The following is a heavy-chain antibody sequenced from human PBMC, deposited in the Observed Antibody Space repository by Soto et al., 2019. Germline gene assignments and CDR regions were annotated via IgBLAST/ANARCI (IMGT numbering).Heavy chain of an antibody. CDR1: GGSISSSNW. D-gene: IGHD3-10*01. J-gene: IGHJ4*02. CDR3: ARHDGSRSTDY. CDR2: IYHSGST. V-gene: IGHV4-4*02. Sequence: PSETLSLTCAVSGGSISSSNWWSWVRQPPGKGLEWIGEIYHSGSTTYSASLRSRVTISVDTSKNQFSLKLSSVTAADTAVYFCARHDGSRSTDYWGQGTLVTVSS.